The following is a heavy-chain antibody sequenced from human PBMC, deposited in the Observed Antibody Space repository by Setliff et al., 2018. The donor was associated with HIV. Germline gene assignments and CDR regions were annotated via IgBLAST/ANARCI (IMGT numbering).Heavy chain of an antibody. D-gene: IGHD3-9*01. CDR3: ARSHILTGYYSSPSYYFDF. CDR1: GYTFTSYG. CDR2: ISAYNGNT. Sequence: ASVKVSCKASGYTFTSYGISWVRQAPGQGLEWMGWISAYNGNTNYAQKLQGRVTMTTDPSTSTAYRELRSLRSDDTAVYYCARSHILTGYYSSPSYYFDFWGQGTLVTVSS. V-gene: IGHV1-18*01. J-gene: IGHJ4*02.